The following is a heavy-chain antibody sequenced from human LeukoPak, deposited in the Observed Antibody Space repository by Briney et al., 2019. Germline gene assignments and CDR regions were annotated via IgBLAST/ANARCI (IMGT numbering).Heavy chain of an antibody. Sequence: PGGSLRPSCAASGFTFSNYWMHWVRQAPGKGLVWVSRLSTDGSTTIYADAVKGRFTISRDNAKNTLYLQMNSLRAEDTAVYYCTRGGGFTWNYGYEYWGQGTLVTVSS. CDR2: LSTDGSTT. J-gene: IGHJ4*02. CDR3: TRGGGFTWNYGYEY. V-gene: IGHV3-74*01. CDR1: GFTFSNYW. D-gene: IGHD1-7*01.